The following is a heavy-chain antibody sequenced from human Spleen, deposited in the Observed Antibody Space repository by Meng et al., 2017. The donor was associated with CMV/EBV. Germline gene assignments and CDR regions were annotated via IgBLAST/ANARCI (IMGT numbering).Heavy chain of an antibody. J-gene: IGHJ4*02. CDR1: GFTFSSYA. V-gene: IGHV3-30*04. CDR3: ARAEALAAPSNFDY. D-gene: IGHD6-13*01. Sequence: GESLKISCAASGFTFSSYAMHWVRQAPGKGLEWVAVISYDGSNKYYADSVKGRFTISRDNSKNTLYLQINSLRAEDTAVYYCARAEALAAPSNFDYWGQGTLVTVSS. CDR2: ISYDGSNK.